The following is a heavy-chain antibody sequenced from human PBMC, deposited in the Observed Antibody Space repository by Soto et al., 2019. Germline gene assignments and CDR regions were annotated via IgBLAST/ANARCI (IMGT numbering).Heavy chain of an antibody. D-gene: IGHD3-3*01. J-gene: IGHJ6*02. CDR1: GGSFSGYY. Sequence: SETLSLTCAVYGGSFSGYYWSWIRQPPGKGLEWIGEINHSGSTNYNPSLKSRVTISVDTSKNQFSLKLSSVTAADTAVYHCARGRYDCWSGYGHVSGMDVWGQGTTVTVSS. CDR2: INHSGST. V-gene: IGHV4-34*01. CDR3: ARGRYDCWSGYGHVSGMDV.